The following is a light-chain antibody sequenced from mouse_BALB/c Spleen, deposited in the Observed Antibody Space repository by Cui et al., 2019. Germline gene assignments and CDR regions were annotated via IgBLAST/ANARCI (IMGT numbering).Light chain of an antibody. CDR2: STS. CDR3: HQYHRSPYT. V-gene: IGKV4-74*01. CDR1: SSVSSSY. J-gene: IGKJ2*01. Sequence: QIVLTQSQAIMSASLGERVTMTCTANSSVSSSYLHWYQQKPGSSPKLWIYSTSNLASGVPARFSGSGSGTSYSLTISSMEAEDAATYYCHQYHRSPYTFGGGTKLEIK.